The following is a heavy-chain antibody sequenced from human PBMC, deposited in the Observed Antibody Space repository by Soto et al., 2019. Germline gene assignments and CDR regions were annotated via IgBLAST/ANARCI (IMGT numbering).Heavy chain of an antibody. V-gene: IGHV4-59*01. CDR3: ARNSEDLGEFNY. J-gene: IGHJ4*02. CDR2: IYYSGST. CDR1: GGSISSYY. Sequence: SETLSLTCTVSGGSISSYYWSWIRQPPGKGLEWIGYIYYSGSTNYNPSLKSRVTISVDTSKNQFSLKLSSVTAADTAVYYCARNSEDLGEFNYWGQGTLVTVSS. D-gene: IGHD3-16*01.